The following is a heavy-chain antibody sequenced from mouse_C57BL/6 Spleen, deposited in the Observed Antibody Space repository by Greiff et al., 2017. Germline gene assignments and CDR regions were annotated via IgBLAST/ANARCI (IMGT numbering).Heavy chain of an antibody. Sequence: QVQLQQPGAELVRPGTSVKLSCKASGYTFTSYWMHWVKQRPGQGLEWIGVIDPSDSYTNYNQKFKGKATLTVDTSSSTAYMQLSSLTSEDSAVYYCASTRNYGDYWGQGTTLTVSS. CDR3: ASTRNYGDY. V-gene: IGHV1-59*01. CDR2: IDPSDSYT. D-gene: IGHD2-1*01. CDR1: GYTFTSYW. J-gene: IGHJ2*01.